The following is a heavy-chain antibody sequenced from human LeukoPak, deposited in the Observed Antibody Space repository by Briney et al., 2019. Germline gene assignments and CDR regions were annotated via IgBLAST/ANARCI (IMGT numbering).Heavy chain of an antibody. Sequence: GGSLRLSCAASGITVSRSYMNWVRQAPGKGLEWVSVIYSGGTTDYADSVKGRFTISRDKSKNTLFLQMNSLRVEDTAVYYCARGEDNWIYKRVHKTKDVWGQGTTVTVSS. CDR3: ARGEDNWIYKRVHKTKDV. V-gene: IGHV3-66*02. CDR2: IYSGGTT. D-gene: IGHD1-7*01. CDR1: GITVSRSY. J-gene: IGHJ6*02.